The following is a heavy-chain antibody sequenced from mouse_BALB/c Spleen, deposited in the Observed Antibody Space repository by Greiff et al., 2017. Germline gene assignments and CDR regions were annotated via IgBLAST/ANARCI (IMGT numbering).Heavy chain of an antibody. D-gene: IGHD1-1*02. V-gene: IGHV2-6-2*01. Sequence: VKLMESGPDLVAPSQSLSITCTVSGFSLTSYGVHWVRQPPGKGLEWLVVIWSDGSTTYNSALKSRLSISKDNSKSQVFLKMNSLQTDDTAMYYCARHGGNYVGWYFDVWGAGTTVTVSS. J-gene: IGHJ1*01. CDR3: ARHGGNYVGWYFDV. CDR2: IWSDGST. CDR1: GFSLTSYG.